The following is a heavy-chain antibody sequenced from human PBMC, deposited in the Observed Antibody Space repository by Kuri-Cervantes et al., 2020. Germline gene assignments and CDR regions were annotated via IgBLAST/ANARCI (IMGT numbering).Heavy chain of an antibody. V-gene: IGHV2-5*01. J-gene: IGHJ4*02. D-gene: IGHD3-3*01. CDR3: AQGRRDFWSGYTQLDY. CDR1: GFSLSTSGVG. CDR2: IYWNDDK. Sequence: SGPTLVKPTQTLTLTCTFSGFSLSTSGVGVGWIRQPPGKALEWLALIYWNDDKRYSPSLKSRLTITKDTSKNQVVLTMTNMDPVDTATYYCAQGRRDFWSGYTQLDYWGQGTLVTVSS.